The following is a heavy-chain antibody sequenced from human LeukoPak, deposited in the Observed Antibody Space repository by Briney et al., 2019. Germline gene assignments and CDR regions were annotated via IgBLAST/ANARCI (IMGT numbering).Heavy chain of an antibody. V-gene: IGHV4-34*01. CDR1: GGSFSGYY. D-gene: IGHD3-22*01. CDR2: INHSGST. CDR3: ARSPDLDSSGYSAFDI. J-gene: IGHJ3*02. Sequence: SETLSLTCAVCGGSFSGYYWSWIRQPPGKGLEWIGEINHSGSTNYNPSLKSRVTISVDTSKNRFSLKLSSVTAADTAVYYCARSPDLDSSGYSAFDIWGQGTMVTVSS.